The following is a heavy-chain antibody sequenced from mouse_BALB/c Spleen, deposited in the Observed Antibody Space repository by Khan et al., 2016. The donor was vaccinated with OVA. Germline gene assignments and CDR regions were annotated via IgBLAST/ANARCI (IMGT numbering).Heavy chain of an antibody. D-gene: IGHD2-14*01. J-gene: IGHJ3*01. CDR3: VRDGAYQRNDVWFAY. CDR1: GYTFTSYT. V-gene: IGHV1-4*01. Sequence: QVQLQQSGAELARPGASVKMSCKASGYTFTSYTIHWIKERPGQGLEWIGYINPSNGYTNYNQKFKDKATLTTDKSSTTAYLQLSSLTSDDSAVDTGVRDGAYQRNDVWFAYWGQGTLVTVSA. CDR2: INPSNGYT.